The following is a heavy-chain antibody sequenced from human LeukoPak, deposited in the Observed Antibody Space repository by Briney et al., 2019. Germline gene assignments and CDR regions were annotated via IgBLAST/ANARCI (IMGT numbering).Heavy chain of an antibody. D-gene: IGHD4-11*01. J-gene: IGHJ4*02. CDR2: IWSGGTNQ. Sequence: GGSLRLSCAASGLTFSHYGFHWVRQAPGKGLEWVAVIWSGGTNQFYADSVKGRFTISRDYSQKTVYLEMHSLRTEDTAMYYCAKDAQRGFDYSNSLEYWGPGTLVTVSS. V-gene: IGHV3-33*06. CDR3: AKDAQRGFDYSNSLEY. CDR1: GLTFSHYG.